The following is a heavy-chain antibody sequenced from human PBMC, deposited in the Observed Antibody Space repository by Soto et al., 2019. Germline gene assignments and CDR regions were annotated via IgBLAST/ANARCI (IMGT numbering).Heavy chain of an antibody. CDR3: AHTPTDGSGSSSWFDS. CDR2: IYWADDQ. D-gene: IGHD3-10*01. Sequence: QITLKESGPPLVEPTQTLTLTCTFSGFSLYSSGVGVAWIRQPPGKGLEWLALIYWADDQRYSPFLNNRATVTKRTTKNQVVLTLSNMDPLDTETYWCAHTPTDGSGSSSWFDSWGTGILVSVSS. CDR1: GFSLYSSGVG. V-gene: IGHV2-5*02. J-gene: IGHJ5*01.